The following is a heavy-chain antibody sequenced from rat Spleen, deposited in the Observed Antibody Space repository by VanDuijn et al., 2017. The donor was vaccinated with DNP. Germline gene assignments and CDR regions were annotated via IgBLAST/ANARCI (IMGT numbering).Heavy chain of an antibody. CDR3: ARHGTTEGIAYFDY. CDR2: ISNTGGST. Sequence: VQLKESGPGLVQPSQTLSLTCTVSGFSLTSNSVSWVRQPPGKGLEWVASISNTGGSTYYGDSVKGRFTISRDNAKSTLYLQMNSLRSEDTATYYCARHGTTEGIAYFDYWGQGVMVTVSS. CDR1: GFSLTSNS. J-gene: IGHJ2*01. V-gene: IGHV5-31*01. D-gene: IGHD1-11*01.